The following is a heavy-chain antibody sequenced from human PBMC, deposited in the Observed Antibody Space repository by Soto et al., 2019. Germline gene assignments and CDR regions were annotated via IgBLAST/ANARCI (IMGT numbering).Heavy chain of an antibody. CDR3: ARDAPLMVAATHSWFDP. CDR2: MNPNSGNT. CDR1: GYTFTSYD. D-gene: IGHD2-15*01. V-gene: IGHV1-8*01. J-gene: IGHJ5*02. Sequence: ASVKVSCKASGYTFTSYDINWVRQATGQGLEWMGWMNPNSGNTGYAQRFQGRVTMTRNTSISTAYMELSSLRSEDTAVYYCARDAPLMVAATHSWFDPWGQGTLVTVSS.